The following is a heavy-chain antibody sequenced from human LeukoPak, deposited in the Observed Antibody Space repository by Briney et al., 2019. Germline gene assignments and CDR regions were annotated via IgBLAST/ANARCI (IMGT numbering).Heavy chain of an antibody. Sequence: SSETLSLTCTVSGGSISSYYWSWIRQPPGKGLEWIGYIYYSGSTNYNPSLKSRVTISVDTSKNQFSLKLSSVTAADTAVYYCARDADYDFWSGYYTNWGQGTLVTVSS. CDR1: GGSISSYY. D-gene: IGHD3-3*01. CDR2: IYYSGST. V-gene: IGHV4-59*01. CDR3: ARDADYDFWSGYYTN. J-gene: IGHJ4*02.